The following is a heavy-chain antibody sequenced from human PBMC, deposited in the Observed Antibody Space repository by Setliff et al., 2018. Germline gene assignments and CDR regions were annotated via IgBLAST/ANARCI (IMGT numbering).Heavy chain of an antibody. Sequence: SVKVSCKASGGTFSSYAISWVRQAPGKGLEWMGGFDPEDGEAIYAQKFQGRVTMTTDTSTRTAYMEVTSLRSDDTAVYYCATEKFPGDWGDYWGQGTLVTVSS. V-gene: IGHV1-69*10. CDR1: GGTFSSYA. CDR2: FDPEDGEA. D-gene: IGHD2-21*01. J-gene: IGHJ4*02. CDR3: ATEKFPGDWGDY.